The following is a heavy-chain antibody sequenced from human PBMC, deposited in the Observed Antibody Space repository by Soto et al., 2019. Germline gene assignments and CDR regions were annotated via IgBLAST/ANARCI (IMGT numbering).Heavy chain of an antibody. CDR2: ISAHNGNT. V-gene: IGHV1-18*01. CDR3: ARGRYGDY. CDR1: GYAFTTYG. Sequence: QVHLVQSGAEVKKPGASVKVSCKGSGYAFTTYGSTWVRQAPGQGLEWMGWISAHNGNTNYAQKLHGRVTVTRDTSTSAAYMELRSLRSDYTAVYYCARGRYGDYWGQGALVTVSS. J-gene: IGHJ4*02. D-gene: IGHD1-1*01.